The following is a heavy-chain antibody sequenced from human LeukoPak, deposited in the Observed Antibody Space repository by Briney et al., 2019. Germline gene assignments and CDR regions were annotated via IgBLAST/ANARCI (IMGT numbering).Heavy chain of an antibody. J-gene: IGHJ4*02. CDR2: MNPNDGST. D-gene: IGHD2-2*01. V-gene: IGHV1-46*01. CDR3: ARGGAIPAARTPFDY. Sequence: ASVKVSCKASGYTYRGYYIHWVRQAPGQGLEWVGVMNPNDGSTTYAQKFRGRVTVTRDTSASTVYMELSSLGPEDTAVYYCARGGAIPAARTPFDYWGQGSLVSVSS. CDR1: GYTYRGYY.